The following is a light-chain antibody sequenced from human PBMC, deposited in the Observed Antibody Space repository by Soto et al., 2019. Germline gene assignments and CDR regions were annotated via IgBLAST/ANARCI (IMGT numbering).Light chain of an antibody. CDR2: GAS. V-gene: IGKV3-20*01. Sequence: EIVLTQSPGTLSLSQGEGATLSCRASQSVSSTYFAWYQQKPGQAPRLLIYGASTSATGIPDRFSGSGSGTDFTLTISRLEPEDFAVYYCQQYGSSPWTFGQGTHVETK. CDR1: QSVSSTY. CDR3: QQYGSSPWT. J-gene: IGKJ1*01.